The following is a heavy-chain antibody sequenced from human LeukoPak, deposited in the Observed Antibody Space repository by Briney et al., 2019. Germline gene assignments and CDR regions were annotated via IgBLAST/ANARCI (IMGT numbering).Heavy chain of an antibody. D-gene: IGHD3-9*01. CDR2: INQDGTKK. CDR3: ARDLSNKILTTYYDVFDV. J-gene: IGHJ3*01. Sequence: GGSLRLSCAASGFTFNTYWMTWVRQAQGEGGEGVANINQDGTKKHYVDSVEGRFTISRDNARNSLYLQMNSLRAEDTAVYYCARDLSNKILTTYYDVFDVWGQGSMVTVSS. V-gene: IGHV3-7*03. CDR1: GFTFNTYW.